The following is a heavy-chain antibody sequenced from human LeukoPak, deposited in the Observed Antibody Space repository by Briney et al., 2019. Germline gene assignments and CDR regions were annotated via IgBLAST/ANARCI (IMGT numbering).Heavy chain of an antibody. V-gene: IGHV3-48*02. CDR1: GFTFSTYR. Sequence: GGSLRLSCAASGFTFSTYRMNWVRQALGKGLEWVSYIGVDATNIWYADSVRGRFTISRDNAGNSVYLQMNSLRDEDTAVYYCARDLSFAFDLWGPGTTVTVSS. CDR2: IGVDATNI. CDR3: ARDLSFAFDL. J-gene: IGHJ3*01.